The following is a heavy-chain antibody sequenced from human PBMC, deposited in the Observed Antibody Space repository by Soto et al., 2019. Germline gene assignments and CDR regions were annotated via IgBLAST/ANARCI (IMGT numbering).Heavy chain of an antibody. D-gene: IGHD5-18*01. J-gene: IGHJ6*02. CDR1: GGTFSSYA. V-gene: IGHV1-69*12. Sequence: QVQLVQSGAEVKKPGSSVKVSCKASGGTFSSYAISWVRQAPGQGLEGMGGIIPIFGTANYAQKFQGRVTITADESTSTAYMELSSLRSEDTAVYYCARDRIGYSYGSYYYGMDVWGQGTTVTVSS. CDR2: IIPIFGTA. CDR3: ARDRIGYSYGSYYYGMDV.